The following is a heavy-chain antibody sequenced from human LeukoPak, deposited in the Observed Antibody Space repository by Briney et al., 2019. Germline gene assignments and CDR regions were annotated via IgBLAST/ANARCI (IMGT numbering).Heavy chain of an antibody. CDR3: ARALHYDFWSGYSLYGMDV. D-gene: IGHD3-3*01. CDR2: MNPNSGNT. J-gene: IGHJ6*02. Sequence: ASVKVSCKASGYTFINYDINWVRQATGQGLEWVGYMNPNSGNTNYAQKFQGRVTMTRDTSISTAYMELSRLRSDDTAVYYCARALHYDFWSGYSLYGMDVWGQGTTVTVSS. CDR1: GYTFINYD. V-gene: IGHV1-8*01.